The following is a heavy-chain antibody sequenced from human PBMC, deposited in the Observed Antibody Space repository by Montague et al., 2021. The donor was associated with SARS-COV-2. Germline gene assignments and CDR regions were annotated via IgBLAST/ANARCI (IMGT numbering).Heavy chain of an antibody. Sequence: SETLSLTCTVSGGSISTYYWNWIRQPPGKGLEWLGYFYYSLNTNYNPSLKGRLTISVDTSENQVSLNLRSVTAADTAVYYCARDSFEAPLFFDYWGQGILVTVSS. CDR1: GGSISTYY. V-gene: IGHV4-59*01. CDR2: FYYSLNT. CDR3: ARDSFEAPLFFDY. D-gene: IGHD3-16*01. J-gene: IGHJ4*02.